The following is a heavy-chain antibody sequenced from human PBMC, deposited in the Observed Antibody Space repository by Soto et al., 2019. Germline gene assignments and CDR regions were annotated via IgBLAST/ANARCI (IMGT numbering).Heavy chain of an antibody. CDR3: ARGHDDYIWGSYAVDY. J-gene: IGHJ4*02. Sequence: GGSLRLSCAASGFTFSSYSMNWVRQAPGKGLEWVSYISSSSSTIYYADSVKGRFTISRDNAKNSLYLQMNSLRAEDTAVYYCARGHDDYIWGSYAVDYWGQGTLVTVSS. CDR2: ISSSSSTI. D-gene: IGHD3-16*01. V-gene: IGHV3-48*01. CDR1: GFTFSSYS.